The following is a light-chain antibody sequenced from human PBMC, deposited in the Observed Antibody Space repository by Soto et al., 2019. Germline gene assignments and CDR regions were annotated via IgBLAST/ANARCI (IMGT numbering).Light chain of an antibody. Sequence: DIVLTQSPGTLSLSPGERATLSCRASQSLSGNYLAWYQQRPGQPPRLLIYGASSRATGIPDRFSGSGSGTDFTLTISRLEPEDFAVYICQQYGSSHMYTFGQGTSWRSN. J-gene: IGKJ2*01. CDR1: QSLSGNY. CDR3: QQYGSSHMYT. CDR2: GAS. V-gene: IGKV3-20*01.